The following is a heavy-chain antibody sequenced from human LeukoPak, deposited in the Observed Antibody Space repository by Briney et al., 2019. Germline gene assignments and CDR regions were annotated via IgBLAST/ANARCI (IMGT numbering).Heavy chain of an antibody. D-gene: IGHD3-10*01. V-gene: IGHV3-66*01. J-gene: IGHJ4*02. Sequence: GGSLRLSCAASGFTVSSNYMSWVRQAPGKGREWVSVIYSGGSTYYADSVKGRFTISRDNSKNTLYLQMNSLRAEDTAVYYCASNYGSGSYYTPYYFDYWGQGTLVTVSS. CDR2: IYSGGST. CDR3: ASNYGSGSYYTPYYFDY. CDR1: GFTVSSNY.